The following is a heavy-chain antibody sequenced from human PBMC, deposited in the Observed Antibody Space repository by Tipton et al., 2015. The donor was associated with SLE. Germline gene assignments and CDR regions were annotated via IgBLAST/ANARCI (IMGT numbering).Heavy chain of an antibody. CDR3: ARGILESTVYYFDY. Sequence: TLSLTCAVYGGSFSGYYWSWIRQPPGKGLEWIGYIYYSGSTNYNPSLKSRVTISVDTSKNQFSLKLSSVTAADTAVYYCARGILESTVYYFDYWGQGTLVTVSS. CDR1: GGSFSGYY. V-gene: IGHV4-59*12. D-gene: IGHD1-1*01. J-gene: IGHJ4*02. CDR2: IYYSGST.